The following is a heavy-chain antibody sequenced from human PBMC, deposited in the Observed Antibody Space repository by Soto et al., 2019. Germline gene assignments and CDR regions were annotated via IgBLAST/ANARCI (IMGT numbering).Heavy chain of an antibody. CDR3: ATRNCPERPALDY. Sequence: SETLSLTCTVSGGSISSSSYYWGWFRQPPGKGLEWIVSTCYSGSTYYNPSLNSRVTISVDTTKNQYSLKLSSVTAADTSVYYNATRNCPERPALDYWGQGTLVTVSS. CDR2: TCYSGST. CDR1: GGSISSSSYY. D-gene: IGHD1-1*01. J-gene: IGHJ4*02. V-gene: IGHV4-39*01.